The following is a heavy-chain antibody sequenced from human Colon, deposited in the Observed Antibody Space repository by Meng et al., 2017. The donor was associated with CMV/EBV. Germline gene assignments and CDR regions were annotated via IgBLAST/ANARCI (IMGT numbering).Heavy chain of an antibody. Sequence: ASVKVSCKASGDTFSGHYIHWVRQAPGQGLEWMGWIDPNRGATNYAQKFQGRVTMTRDTSISTAYMELSNLRSDDTAVYYCASGSCTSTSCYTGYFDLWSRGTLVTVSS. CDR2: IDPNRGAT. D-gene: IGHD2-2*02. V-gene: IGHV1-2*02. J-gene: IGHJ2*01. CDR1: GDTFSGHY. CDR3: ASGSCTSTSCYTGYFDL.